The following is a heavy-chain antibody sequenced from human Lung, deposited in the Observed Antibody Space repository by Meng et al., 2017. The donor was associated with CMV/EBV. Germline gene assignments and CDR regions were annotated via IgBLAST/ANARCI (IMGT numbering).Heavy chain of an antibody. J-gene: IGHJ5*02. D-gene: IGHD6-6*01. Sequence: GGSXRLSCAASGFTFSAYRMNWLRQAPGKGLEWVSYISSSGNYIYYTASVKGRFTISRDNAMNSLYLHMSSLRAEDTAIYYCAGDPPVYRAGRQRAPPKDWFDPWXLGTXVTVSS. CDR3: AGDPPVYRAGRQRAPPKDWFDP. V-gene: IGHV3-21*01. CDR1: GFTFSAYR. CDR2: ISSSGNYI.